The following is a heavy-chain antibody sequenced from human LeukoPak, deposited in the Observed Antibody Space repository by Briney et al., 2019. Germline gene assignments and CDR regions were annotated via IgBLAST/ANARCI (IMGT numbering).Heavy chain of an antibody. CDR3: AGCGYRSGSRYAFHF. V-gene: IGHV4-39*07. CDR2: IYYSGST. J-gene: IGHJ3*01. Sequence: SETLSLTCAVSDGSLSSSSYYWGWIRQSPGKGLEWIGTIYYSGSTYYSPSLKSRLTISVDTSKNQFSLKLTSVNAADTAVYYCAGCGYRSGSRYAFHFWGQGTMVTVSS. D-gene: IGHD5-18*01. CDR1: DGSLSSSSYY.